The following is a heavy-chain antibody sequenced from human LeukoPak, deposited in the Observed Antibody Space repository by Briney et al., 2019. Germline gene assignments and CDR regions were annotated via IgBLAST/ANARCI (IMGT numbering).Heavy chain of an antibody. J-gene: IGHJ4*02. D-gene: IGHD3-22*01. CDR1: VYTLTINR. CDR3: ASATNYYDSSGYSVLPDY. V-gene: IGHV1-18*01. Sequence: GASVRVSCKASVYTLTINRISWGRPAPGQGLGRGWWTSAYNGNTNYAQKLQGRVTMTTDTSTSAAYMELRSLRSDDTAVYYCASATNYYDSSGYSVLPDYWGQGTLVTVSS. CDR2: TSAYNGNT.